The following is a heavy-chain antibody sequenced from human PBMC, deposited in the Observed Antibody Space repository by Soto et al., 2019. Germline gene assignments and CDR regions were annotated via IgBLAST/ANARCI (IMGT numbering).Heavy chain of an antibody. CDR3: AKAGGAAGTVDYFDY. CDR1: GFTFSDYY. Sequence: PGGSLRLSCAASGFTFSDYYMSWIRQAPGKGLEWVSYISSSSSYTNYADSVKGRFTISRDNSKNTLYLQMNSLRAEDTAVYYCAKAGGAAGTVDYFDYWGQGTLVTVSS. D-gene: IGHD6-13*01. CDR2: ISSSSSYT. V-gene: IGHV3-11*05. J-gene: IGHJ4*02.